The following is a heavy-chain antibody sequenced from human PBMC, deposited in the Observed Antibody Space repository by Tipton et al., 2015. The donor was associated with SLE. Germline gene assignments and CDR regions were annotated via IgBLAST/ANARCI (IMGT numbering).Heavy chain of an antibody. Sequence: SLRLSCAASGFTFSDYYMSWIRQAPGKGLEWVSYISDSSSYTNYADSVKGRFTISRDNAKNSLYLQMNSLRAEDTAVYYCTTVGSSDFYYYYYYMDVWGKGTTVTVSS. CDR2: ISDSSSYT. CDR1: GFTFSDYY. D-gene: IGHD6-25*01. CDR3: TTVGSSDFYYYYYYMDV. J-gene: IGHJ6*03. V-gene: IGHV3-11*05.